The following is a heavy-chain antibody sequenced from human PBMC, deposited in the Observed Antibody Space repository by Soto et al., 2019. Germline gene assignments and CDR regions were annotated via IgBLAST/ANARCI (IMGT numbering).Heavy chain of an antibody. Sequence: SGPTLVKPTQPLTLTCTFSGFSLSTSGVGVGWIRQPPGKALEWLALIYWNDDKRYSPSLKSRLTITKDTSNNQVVLTMTNMDPVDTATYYCAHGTTDYDFWSGYRYGMDVWGQGTTVTVSS. D-gene: IGHD3-3*01. CDR2: IYWNDDK. J-gene: IGHJ6*02. CDR1: GFSLSTSGVG. V-gene: IGHV2-5*01. CDR3: AHGTTDYDFWSGYRYGMDV.